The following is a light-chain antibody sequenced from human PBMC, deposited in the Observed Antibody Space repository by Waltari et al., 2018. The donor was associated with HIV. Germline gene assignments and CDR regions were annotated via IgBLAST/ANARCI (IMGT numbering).Light chain of an antibody. J-gene: IGLJ3*02. Sequence: QSALTQPASVSGSPGQSITISCTGTSSDVGAYNYVSWYQQHPGKAPKLMIYEVSNRPSGVSNRFSGSKSGNTASLTISGLQAEDEADYFRISYTIISTWVFGGGTKVTVL. CDR1: SSDVGAYNY. CDR3: ISYTIISTWV. CDR2: EVS. V-gene: IGLV2-14*01.